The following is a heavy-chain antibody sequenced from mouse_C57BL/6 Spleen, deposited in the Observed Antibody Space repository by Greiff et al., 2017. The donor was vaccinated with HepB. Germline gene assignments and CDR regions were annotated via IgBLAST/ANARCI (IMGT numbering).Heavy chain of an antibody. V-gene: IGHV1-64*01. CDR3: ASAGGLREYFDV. CDR1: GYTFTSYW. Sequence: QVQLQQPGAELVKPGASVKLSCKASGYTFTSYWMHWVKQRPGQGLEWIGVIHPNSGSTNYNEKFKSKATLTVDKSSSTAYMQLSSLTSEDSAVYDCASAGGLREYFDVWGTGTTVTVSS. D-gene: IGHD2-4*01. CDR2: IHPNSGST. J-gene: IGHJ1*03.